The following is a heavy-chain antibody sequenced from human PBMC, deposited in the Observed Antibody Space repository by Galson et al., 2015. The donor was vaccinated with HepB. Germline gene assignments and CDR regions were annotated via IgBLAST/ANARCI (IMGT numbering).Heavy chain of an antibody. CDR2: IIPILGIA. J-gene: IGHJ6*02. Sequence: SCKASGGTFSSYAISWVRQAPGQGLEWMGRIIPILGIANYAQKFQGRVTITADKSTSTAYMELSSLRSEDTAVYYCARLFDSSGYPRRGLYYYGMDVWGQGTTVTVSS. CDR3: ARLFDSSGYPRRGLYYYGMDV. V-gene: IGHV1-69*04. D-gene: IGHD3-22*01. CDR1: GGTFSSYA.